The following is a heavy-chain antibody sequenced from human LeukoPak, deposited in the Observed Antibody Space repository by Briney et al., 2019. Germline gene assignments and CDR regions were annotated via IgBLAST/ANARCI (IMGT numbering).Heavy chain of an antibody. V-gene: IGHV3-11*04. CDR3: ARGRYYDILTGYYIHPAPFDY. D-gene: IGHD3-9*01. Sequence: GGSLRLSCAASGFTFSDYYMSWIRQAPGKGLEWVSYISSSGSTIYYADSVKGRFTISRDNAKNSLYLQMNSLRAEGTAVYYCARGRYYDILTGYYIHPAPFDYWGQGTLVTVSS. CDR1: GFTFSDYY. J-gene: IGHJ4*02. CDR2: ISSSGSTI.